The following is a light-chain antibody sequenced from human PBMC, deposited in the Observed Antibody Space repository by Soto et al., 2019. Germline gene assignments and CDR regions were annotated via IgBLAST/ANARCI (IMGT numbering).Light chain of an antibody. CDR1: QDISNY. CDR3: QHYDNLPLT. V-gene: IGKV1-33*01. Sequence: DIQMTQSPSSLSASVGDRTTITCQASQDISNYLNWYHQKPGKAPKLLIYDASNLETGVPSRFSGSGSGTEFTFSISSLQPEDIATYYCQHYDNLPLTFGGGTKVEIK. CDR2: DAS. J-gene: IGKJ4*01.